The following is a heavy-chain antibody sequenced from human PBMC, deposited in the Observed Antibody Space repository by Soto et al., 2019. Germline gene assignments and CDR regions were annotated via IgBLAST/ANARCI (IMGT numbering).Heavy chain of an antibody. Sequence: SSETLSLTCSVSGDSISTVDYFWAWIRQPPGQALEYIGYIYKSTTTYYNPSFESRVAISLDTSKSQFSLNVTSVTAADTVVYFCARGRYCLTGRCFPNWFDSWGQGTLVTVSS. D-gene: IGHD2-15*01. J-gene: IGHJ5*01. CDR1: GDSISTVDYF. V-gene: IGHV4-30-4*01. CDR2: IYKSTTT. CDR3: ARGRYCLTGRCFPNWFDS.